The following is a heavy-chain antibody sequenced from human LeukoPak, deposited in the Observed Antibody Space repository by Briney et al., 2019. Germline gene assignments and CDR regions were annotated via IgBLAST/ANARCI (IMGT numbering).Heavy chain of an antibody. CDR3: ARDFQTEAPDY. D-gene: IGHD2/OR15-2a*01. Sequence: GGSLRLSCAASGFTFSSYAMHWVRQAPGKGLEWVAVISYDGSNKYYADSVKGRFTISRDNSKNTLYLQMNSLRAEDTAVYYCARDFQTEAPDYWGQGTLVTVSS. J-gene: IGHJ4*02. CDR1: GFTFSSYA. V-gene: IGHV3-30*04. CDR2: ISYDGSNK.